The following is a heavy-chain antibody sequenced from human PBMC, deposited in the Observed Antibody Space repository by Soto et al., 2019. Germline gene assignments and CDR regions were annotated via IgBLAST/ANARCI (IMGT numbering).Heavy chain of an antibody. V-gene: IGHV3-23*01. D-gene: IGHD2-21*01. CDR1: GFTFSGNV. Sequence: GGSLRLSCVASGFTFSGNVMSWVRQAPGKGPEWVSTISYSGDSTYYADSVKGRFTISRDNSKNTMYLQMNSLRAEDTAVYYCVKMGALWYWGQGTLVTVSS. CDR2: ISYSGDST. J-gene: IGHJ4*02. CDR3: VKMGALWY.